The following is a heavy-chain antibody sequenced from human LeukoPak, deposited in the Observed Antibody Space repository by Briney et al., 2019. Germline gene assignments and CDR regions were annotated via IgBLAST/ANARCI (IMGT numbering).Heavy chain of an antibody. J-gene: IGHJ4*02. CDR3: ARRKRGRDGPNGSCYYFDY. Sequence: SETLSLTCAVYGGSFSGYYWSWIRQPPGKGLEWIGEINHSGSTNYNPSLKSRVTISVDTSKNQFSLKLSSVTAADTAVYYCARRKRGRDGPNGSCYYFDYWGQGTLVTVSS. CDR1: GGSFSGYY. D-gene: IGHD5-24*01. CDR2: INHSGST. V-gene: IGHV4-34*01.